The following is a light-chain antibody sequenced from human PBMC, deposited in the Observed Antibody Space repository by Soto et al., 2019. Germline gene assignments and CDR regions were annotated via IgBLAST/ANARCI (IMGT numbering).Light chain of an antibody. V-gene: IGKV3-20*01. CDR2: DAS. CDR1: QSVSSSY. CDR3: QQYSRAPPT. Sequence: EIVLTQSPGTLSLSPGERATLSCRARQSVSSSYLAWYQQKPGQAPRLLIYDASSRATGIPDRFSGSGSGTDFTLTISRLEPEDFAVYYCQQYSRAPPTFGQGTKV. J-gene: IGKJ1*01.